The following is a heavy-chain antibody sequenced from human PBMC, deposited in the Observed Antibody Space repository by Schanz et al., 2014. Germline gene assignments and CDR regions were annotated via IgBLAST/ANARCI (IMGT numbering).Heavy chain of an antibody. D-gene: IGHD6-19*01. Sequence: DVHLLESGGGLVQPGGSLRLSCAASEFTFSTDAMSWVRQAPGKGLEWLSVISASGGDTYYADSVKGRFTISRDNSKNTLYLQMESLRAEDTAVYYCAKVRSSGGWRGGYFDEWGQGTLVTVAS. CDR2: ISASGGDT. J-gene: IGHJ4*02. CDR3: AKVRSSGGWRGGYFDE. CDR1: EFTFSTDA. V-gene: IGHV3-23*01.